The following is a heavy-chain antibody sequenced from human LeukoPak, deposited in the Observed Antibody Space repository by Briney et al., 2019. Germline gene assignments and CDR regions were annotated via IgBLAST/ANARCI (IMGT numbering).Heavy chain of an antibody. J-gene: IGHJ4*02. CDR1: GYTFTTYQ. V-gene: IGHV1-2*02. CDR2: INPNSGGT. Sequence: ASVKVSCKASGYTFTTYQIHWVRQAPGQGLEWMGWINPNSGGTNYAQKFQGRVTMTRDTSISTAYMELSRLRSDDTAVYYCAREDGYYDSSGYYGYWGQGTLVTVSS. D-gene: IGHD3-22*01. CDR3: AREDGYYDSSGYYGY.